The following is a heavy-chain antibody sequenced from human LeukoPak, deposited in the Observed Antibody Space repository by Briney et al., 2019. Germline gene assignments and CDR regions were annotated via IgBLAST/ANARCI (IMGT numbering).Heavy chain of an antibody. CDR2: IGAAGAHT. D-gene: IGHD1-14*01. J-gene: IGHJ3*02. V-gene: IGHV3-64*02. Sequence: TGGSLRLSCAASGFRFSYHDMHWVRQAPGKGLEFVSSIGAAGAHTFYADSVKGRFTISRDNFQSTMYLQMDGLRPEDSAVHYCARELGGTKTGGFDIWGQGTVVTVSS. CDR3: ARELGGTKTGGFDI. CDR1: GFRFSYHD.